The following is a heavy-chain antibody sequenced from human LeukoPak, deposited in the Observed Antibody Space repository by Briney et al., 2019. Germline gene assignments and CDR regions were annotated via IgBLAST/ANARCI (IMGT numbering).Heavy chain of an antibody. D-gene: IGHD5-18*01. J-gene: IGHJ4*02. V-gene: IGHV4-59*01. Sequence: SETLYLTCTVSGGYLSSYYWSWIRQPPGKGLEWIGYIYYSGSTNYNPSLKSRVTISVDTSKNQFSLKLSSVTAADTAVYYCARGGYSYGYEPYFDYWGQGTLVTVSS. CDR3: ARGGYSYGYEPYFDY. CDR2: IYYSGST. CDR1: GGYLSSYY.